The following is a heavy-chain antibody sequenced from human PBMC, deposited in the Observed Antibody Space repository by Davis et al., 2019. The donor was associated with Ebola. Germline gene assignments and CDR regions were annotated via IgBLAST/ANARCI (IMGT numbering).Heavy chain of an antibody. J-gene: IGHJ6*02. Sequence: MPGGSLRLSCAASGFTVSSNYMSWVRQPPGKGLEWIGEIYHSGSTNYNPSLKSRVTISVDKSKNQFSLKLSSVTAADTAVYYCARAAARPYYYYGMDVWGQGTTVTVSS. CDR1: GFTVSSNY. CDR2: IYHSGST. V-gene: IGHV4-4*02. D-gene: IGHD6-6*01. CDR3: ARAAARPYYYYGMDV.